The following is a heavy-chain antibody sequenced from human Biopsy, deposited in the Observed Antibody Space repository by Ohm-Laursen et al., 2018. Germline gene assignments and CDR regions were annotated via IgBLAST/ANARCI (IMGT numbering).Heavy chain of an antibody. CDR1: GYSFTSYY. CDR3: AKNTGWYGDLYYFDY. J-gene: IGHJ4*02. CDR2: INPSGSTT. V-gene: IGHV1-46*01. Sequence: GASVKVSCKASGYSFTSYYMHWVRQAPGQGLEWMGMINPSGSTTSYAQIFQGRVTMTRDTSKSTVYMELSSLRSADTAAYFCAKNTGWYGDLYYFDYWGQGTLVTVSS. D-gene: IGHD6-19*01.